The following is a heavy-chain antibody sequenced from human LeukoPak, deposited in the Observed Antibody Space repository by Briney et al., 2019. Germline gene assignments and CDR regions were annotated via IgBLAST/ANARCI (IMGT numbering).Heavy chain of an antibody. CDR1: GYSFTSYW. Sequence: KVSCKASGYSFTSYWIGWVRQMPGKGLEWMGIIYPGDSDARYSPSFQGQVTISADKSISTAYLQWSSLKASDTAMYYCARLADYGDYFDYWGQGTLVTVSS. J-gene: IGHJ4*02. CDR3: ARLADYGDYFDY. CDR2: IYPGDSDA. D-gene: IGHD4-17*01. V-gene: IGHV5-51*01.